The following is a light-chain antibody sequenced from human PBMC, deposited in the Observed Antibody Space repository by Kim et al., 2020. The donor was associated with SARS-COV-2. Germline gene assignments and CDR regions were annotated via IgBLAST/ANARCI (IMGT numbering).Light chain of an antibody. J-gene: IGKJ2*01. V-gene: IGKV3-11*01. Sequence: EIVLTQSPATLSLSSGASATLSCRASESVSHNLAWYQQKPGQSPRLLMYDASNRAAGFPARFSGSGSETDFTLTISSLEPEDFAVYYCQLRYNWPPMFTFGQGTKLEI. CDR2: DAS. CDR1: ESVSHN. CDR3: QLRYNWPPMFT.